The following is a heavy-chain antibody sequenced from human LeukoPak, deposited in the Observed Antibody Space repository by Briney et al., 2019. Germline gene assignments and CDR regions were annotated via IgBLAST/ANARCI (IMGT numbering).Heavy chain of an antibody. CDR2: IYYSGST. D-gene: IGHD6-19*01. CDR3: ARAAVARLAYFDY. CDR1: GGSISSYF. J-gene: IGHJ4*02. V-gene: IGHV4-59*12. Sequence: SETLSLTCTVSGGSISSYFWSWIRQPPGKGLEWIGYIYYSGSTNYNPSLKSRVTISVDKSKNQFSLKLSSVTAADTAMYYCARAAVARLAYFDYWGQGTLVTVSS.